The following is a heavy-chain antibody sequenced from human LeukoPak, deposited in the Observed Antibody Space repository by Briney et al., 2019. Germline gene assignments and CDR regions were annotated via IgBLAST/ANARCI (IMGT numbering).Heavy chain of an antibody. V-gene: IGHV4-34*01. Sequence: SSETLSLTCAVYGGSFSGYYWSWIRQPPGKGLEWIGEINHSGSTNYNPSLKSRVTISVDTSKNQFSLKLSSVTAADTAVYYCARDIRMYYYYYGMDVWGQGTTVTVSS. CDR2: INHSGST. CDR1: GGSFSGYY. D-gene: IGHD1-14*01. CDR3: ARDIRMYYYYYGMDV. J-gene: IGHJ6*02.